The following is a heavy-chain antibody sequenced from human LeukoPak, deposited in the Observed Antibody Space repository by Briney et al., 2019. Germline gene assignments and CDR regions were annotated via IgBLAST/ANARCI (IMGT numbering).Heavy chain of an antibody. J-gene: IGHJ4*02. CDR3: ARNGGNSDFGY. D-gene: IGHD4-23*01. CDR2: IYHSGST. CDR1: GGSISSSSW. V-gene: IGHV4-4*02. Sequence: PSETLSLTCAVSGGSISSSSWWSWVRQPPGKGLEWIGEIYHSGSTNYNPSLKSRVTISVDTSKNQFSLKLNSMTAADTAVYYCARNGGNSDFGYWGQGTLVTVSS.